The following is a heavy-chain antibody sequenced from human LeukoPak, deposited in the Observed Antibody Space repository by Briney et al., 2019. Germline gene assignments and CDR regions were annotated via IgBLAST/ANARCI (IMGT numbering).Heavy chain of an antibody. J-gene: IGHJ3*02. CDR2: ISWNSGSI. CDR3: AAPTLDASDI. CDR1: GFTFDDYA. Sequence: GGSLRLACAASGFTFDDYAMHRVRQAPGKGLEWVSGISWNSGSIGYADSVKGRFTISRDNAKNSLYLQMNSLRAEDTALYYCAAPTLDASDIWGQGTMVTVSS. V-gene: IGHV3-9*01.